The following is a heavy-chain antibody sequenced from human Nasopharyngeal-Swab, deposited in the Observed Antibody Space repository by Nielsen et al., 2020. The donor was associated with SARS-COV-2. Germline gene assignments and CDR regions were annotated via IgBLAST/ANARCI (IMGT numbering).Heavy chain of an antibody. D-gene: IGHD5-24*01. CDR1: GCTFSSYA. CDR2: IIPIFGTA. J-gene: IGHJ3*02. V-gene: IGHV1-69*13. Sequence: SSVKVSCKASGCTFSSYAISLVRQAPGQGLEWMGGIIPIFGTANYAQKFQGRVTITADESTSTAYMELSSLRSEDTAVYYCARDRSRWLQKLTPDAFDIWGQGTMVTVSS. CDR3: ARDRSRWLQKLTPDAFDI.